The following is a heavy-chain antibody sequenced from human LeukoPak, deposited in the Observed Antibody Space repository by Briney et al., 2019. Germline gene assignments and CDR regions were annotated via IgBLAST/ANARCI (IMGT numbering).Heavy chain of an antibody. CDR3: ARANFLSCSSTSCLFDY. Sequence: ASVKVSCKVSGYTFTDYYMHWVRQAPGQGFEWMGWINPVSGGTNYVQKFQGRVTMTRDTSISTAYMELSRLRSDDTAVYYCARANFLSCSSTSCLFDYWGQGTLVTVSS. CDR1: GYTFTDYY. D-gene: IGHD2-2*01. V-gene: IGHV1-2*02. CDR2: INPVSGGT. J-gene: IGHJ4*02.